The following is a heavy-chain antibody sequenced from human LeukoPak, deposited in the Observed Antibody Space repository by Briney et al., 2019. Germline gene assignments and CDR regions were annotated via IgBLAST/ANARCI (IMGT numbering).Heavy chain of an antibody. CDR3: ARIPESASTVTAYYFDY. Sequence: ASVKVSCKASGGTFSSYAISWVRQAPGQGLEWMGGIIPIFGTASYAQKFQGRVTITADESTSTAYMELSSLRSEDTAVYYCARIPESASTVTAYYFDYWGQGTLVTVSS. CDR1: GGTFSSYA. J-gene: IGHJ4*02. V-gene: IGHV1-69*01. CDR2: IIPIFGTA. D-gene: IGHD4-11*01.